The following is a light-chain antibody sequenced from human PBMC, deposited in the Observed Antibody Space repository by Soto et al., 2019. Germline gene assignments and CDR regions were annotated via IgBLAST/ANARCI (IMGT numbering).Light chain of an antibody. CDR2: GAS. CDR1: QIITSSY. J-gene: IGKJ4*01. CDR3: QQYGGSPLLT. Sequence: EIVLTQSPGTLSLSPGERATLSCRASQIITSSYVAWYQLKPGQAPRLLIYGASSRATGSPDRFSGSGSGTDFTLTISRLEPEDFAVYSCQQYGGSPLLTFGGGTKVEIK. V-gene: IGKV3-20*01.